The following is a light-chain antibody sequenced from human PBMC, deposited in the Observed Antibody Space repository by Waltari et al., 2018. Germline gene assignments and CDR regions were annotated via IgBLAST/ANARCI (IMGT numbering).Light chain of an antibody. V-gene: IGKV1-39*01. Sequence: DIQMTQSPSSLSASVGHRVTITCRASQSISSYLNWYQQKPGKAPKLLIYAASSLQSGVPSRFSGSGSGTDFTLTISSLQPEDFATYYCQQSYSTPLWTFGQGTKVEIK. CDR2: AAS. J-gene: IGKJ1*01. CDR3: QQSYSTPLWT. CDR1: QSISSY.